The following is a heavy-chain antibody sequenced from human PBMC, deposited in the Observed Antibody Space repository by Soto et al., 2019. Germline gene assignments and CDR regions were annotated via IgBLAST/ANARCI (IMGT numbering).Heavy chain of an antibody. Sequence: CGPTLASPTRRLRLTCTFSGFSLITSGVGLGWMSHPPAKALEWLALIYWNDDKRYSPSLKSRLTITKDTSKNQVVLTMTNMDPVDTATYYCANSSYDFWSGKWYFDYWGQGTLVTVSS. D-gene: IGHD3-3*01. J-gene: IGHJ4*02. V-gene: IGHV2-5*01. CDR3: ANSSYDFWSGKWYFDY. CDR1: GFSLITSGVG. CDR2: IYWNDDK.